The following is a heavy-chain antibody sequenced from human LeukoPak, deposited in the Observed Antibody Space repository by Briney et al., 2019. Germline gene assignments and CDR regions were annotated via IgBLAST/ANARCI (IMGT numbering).Heavy chain of an antibody. CDR1: GYTFTGYY. CDR2: INPNSGGT. V-gene: IGHV1-2*02. J-gene: IGHJ4*02. Sequence: ASVQVSCKASGYTFTGYYMHWVRQAPGQGLEWMGWINPNSGGTNYAQKFQGRVTMTRDTSISTAYMELSRLRSDDTAVYYCARIVLHDSSGFDYWGQGTLVTVSS. D-gene: IGHD3-22*01. CDR3: ARIVLHDSSGFDY.